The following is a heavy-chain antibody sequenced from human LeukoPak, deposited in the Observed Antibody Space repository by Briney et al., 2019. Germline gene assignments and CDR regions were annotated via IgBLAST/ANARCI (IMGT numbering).Heavy chain of an antibody. CDR1: GGSISSYY. CDR2: IYYSGST. J-gene: IGHJ4*02. V-gene: IGHV4-59*01. D-gene: IGHD3-22*01. CDR3: ARGIVVVTEYYFDY. Sequence: PSETLSLTCTLSGGSISSYYWSWIRQPPGKGLEWIGYIYYSGSTNYNPSLKSRVTISVDTSKNQFSLKLSSVTAADTAVYYCARGIVVVTEYYFDYWGQGTLVTVSS.